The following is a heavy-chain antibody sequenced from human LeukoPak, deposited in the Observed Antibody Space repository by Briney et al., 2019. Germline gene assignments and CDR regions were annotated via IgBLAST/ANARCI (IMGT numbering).Heavy chain of an antibody. CDR1: AYSSTSYC. Sequence: GESLKISSKGSAYSSTSYCIGWVRQMPVKGVAWMGIIYPDDSDTRYSPPFQGQVTISADKSITTAYLQWSSLKATDTAMYYCARGGGSGSYRPHYYYYYMDVWGKGTTVTVSS. CDR2: IYPDDSDT. J-gene: IGHJ6*03. CDR3: ARGGGSGSYRPHYYYYYMDV. D-gene: IGHD3-10*01. V-gene: IGHV5-51*01.